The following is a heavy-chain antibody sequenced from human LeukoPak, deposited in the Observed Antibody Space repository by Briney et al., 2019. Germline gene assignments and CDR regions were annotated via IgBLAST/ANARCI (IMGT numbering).Heavy chain of an antibody. J-gene: IGHJ6*03. Sequence: GGSLRLSCAASGFTFSSYGMHWVRQAPGKGLEWVAVISYDGSNKYYADSVKGRFTISRDNSKNTLYLQMNSLRAEDTAVYYCATEYSSSSGPYPGYYMDVWGKGTTVTVSS. V-gene: IGHV3-30*03. CDR1: GFTFSSYG. D-gene: IGHD6-6*01. CDR2: ISYDGSNK. CDR3: ATEYSSSSGPYPGYYMDV.